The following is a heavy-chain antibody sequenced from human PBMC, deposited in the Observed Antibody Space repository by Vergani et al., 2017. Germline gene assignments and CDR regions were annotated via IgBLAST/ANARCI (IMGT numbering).Heavy chain of an antibody. D-gene: IGHD2-15*01. J-gene: IGHJ3*02. Sequence: QVQLVQSGAEVKKPGSSVKVSCKASGGTFSSYAISWVRQAPGQGLEWMGRIIPILGIANYAQKFQGRVTITADKSTSTAYMELSSLRSEDTAVYYCARETTLVVVAAGAFDIWGQGTMVTVSS. CDR2: IIPILGIA. CDR1: GGTFSSYA. V-gene: IGHV1-69*04. CDR3: ARETTLVVVAAGAFDI.